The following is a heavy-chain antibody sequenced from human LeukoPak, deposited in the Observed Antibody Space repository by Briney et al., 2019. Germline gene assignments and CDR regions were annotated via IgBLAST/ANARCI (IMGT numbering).Heavy chain of an antibody. Sequence: SETLSLTCAVYGGSFSGYYWSWIRQPPGKGLEWIGEINHSGSTNYNPSHKSRVTISVDTSKNQFSLKLSSVTAADTAVYYCAREDIAAAVDDYWGQGTLVTVSS. V-gene: IGHV4-34*01. CDR2: INHSGST. D-gene: IGHD6-13*01. CDR1: GGSFSGYY. CDR3: AREDIAAAVDDY. J-gene: IGHJ4*02.